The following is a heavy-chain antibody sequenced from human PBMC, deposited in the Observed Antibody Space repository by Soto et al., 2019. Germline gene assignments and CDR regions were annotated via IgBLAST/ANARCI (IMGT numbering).Heavy chain of an antibody. CDR1: GFTFSDYT. Sequence: GGSLRLSCAASGFTFSDYTMNWVRQAPGKGLEWISYINSRSSTIYYAGSVKGRFTISRDNSKNTLYLQMNSLRAEDTAVYYCAKGGSTAMVATDFDYWGQGTLVTVSS. J-gene: IGHJ4*02. D-gene: IGHD5-18*01. V-gene: IGHV3-48*01. CDR2: INSRSSTI. CDR3: AKGGSTAMVATDFDY.